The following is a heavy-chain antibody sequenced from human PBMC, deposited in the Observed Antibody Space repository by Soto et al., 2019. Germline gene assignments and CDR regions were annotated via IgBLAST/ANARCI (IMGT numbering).Heavy chain of an antibody. CDR3: ARDDWGPAHG. Sequence: GALRLSCVASGFTFSYSWMSWVRQAPGKGLEWVANIKEDGGEIYYVDAVKGRFTISRDNAKNSLYLQMSSLRAEDTAIYYCARDDWGPAHGWGPGTLVTVSS. CDR2: IKEDGGEI. CDR1: GFTFSYSW. J-gene: IGHJ4*02. D-gene: IGHD7-27*01. V-gene: IGHV3-7*04.